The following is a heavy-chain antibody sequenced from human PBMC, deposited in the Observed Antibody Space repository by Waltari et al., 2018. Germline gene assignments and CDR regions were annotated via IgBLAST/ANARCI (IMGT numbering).Heavy chain of an antibody. CDR1: GYTFSGYY. J-gene: IGHJ4*02. V-gene: IGHV1-2*02. CDR2: LNPNSGGT. CDR3: AKDTAAVAANFDD. D-gene: IGHD6-19*01. Sequence: QVQLVQSGAEVKKPGASVKVSCKASGYTFSGYYIHWVRQAPGQGLEWRGWLNPNSGGTNCAQKFQGRVTMTRDTSISTAYMELSRLTSDDTAVYYCAKDTAAVAANFDDWGQGTLVTVSS.